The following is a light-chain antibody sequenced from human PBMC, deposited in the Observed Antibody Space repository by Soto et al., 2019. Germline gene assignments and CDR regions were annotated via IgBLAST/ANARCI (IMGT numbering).Light chain of an antibody. Sequence: QSALTQSASVSGSPGQSITISCTGTSSDVGGYNYVSWYQQDPGKAPKLMIYDVFNRPSGVSNRFSGSKSGNTASLPISGVQAEDEDHYSCSSHTRGSTLVFRTGTKLTVL. CDR1: SSDVGGYNY. CDR3: SSHTRGSTLV. J-gene: IGLJ1*01. V-gene: IGLV2-14*01. CDR2: DVF.